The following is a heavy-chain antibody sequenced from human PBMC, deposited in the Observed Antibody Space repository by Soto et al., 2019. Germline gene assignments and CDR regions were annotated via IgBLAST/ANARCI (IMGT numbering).Heavy chain of an antibody. D-gene: IGHD3-3*01. CDR3: ARGVYNTIFGVVSLDY. CDR1: GGSFRGYY. J-gene: IGHJ4*02. V-gene: IGHV4-34*01. Sequence: SETLAVSWGVEGGSFRGYYWSWIRQPPGKGLEWIGEINHSGSTNYNPSLKSRVTISVDTSKNQFSLKLSSVTAADTAVYYCARGVYNTIFGVVSLDYWGQGTLVTVSS. CDR2: INHSGST.